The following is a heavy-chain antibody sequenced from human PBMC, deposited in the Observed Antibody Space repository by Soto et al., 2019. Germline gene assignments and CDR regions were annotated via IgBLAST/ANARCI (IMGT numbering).Heavy chain of an antibody. CDR1: GFTFSSYA. CDR2: ISYDGSNK. D-gene: IGHD3-3*01. V-gene: IGHV3-30-3*01. Sequence: GGSLRLSCAASGFTFSSYAMHWVRQAPGKGLEWVAVISYDGSNKYYADSVKGRFTISRDNSKNTLYLQMNSLRAEDTAVYYCARDLERYYDFWSGTFYGMDVWGQGTTVTV. J-gene: IGHJ6*02. CDR3: ARDLERYYDFWSGTFYGMDV.